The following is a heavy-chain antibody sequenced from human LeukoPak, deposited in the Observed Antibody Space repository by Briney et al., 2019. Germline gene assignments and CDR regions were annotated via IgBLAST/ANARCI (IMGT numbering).Heavy chain of an antibody. CDR2: LSSSSSYI. V-gene: IGHV3-21*01. CDR3: AREGRVATYFDY. Sequence: GGSLRLSCAAFGFTFRNYNMSWVRQAPGKGLEWVSSLSSSSSYIYYADSVKGRFTISRDNAKKSLYLQMNSLRAEDTAVYYCAREGRVATYFDYWGQGTLVTVSS. D-gene: IGHD5-12*01. J-gene: IGHJ4*02. CDR1: GFTFRNYN.